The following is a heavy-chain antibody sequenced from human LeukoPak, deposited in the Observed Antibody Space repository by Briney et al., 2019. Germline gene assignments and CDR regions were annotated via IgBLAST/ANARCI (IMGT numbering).Heavy chain of an antibody. CDR2: ISGSGGST. D-gene: IGHD3-9*01. CDR1: GFTFSSYA. V-gene: IGHV3-23*01. J-gene: IGHJ4*02. Sequence: GGSLRLSCAASGFTFSSYAMSSVRQAPGKGLEWVSAISGSGGSTYYADSVKGRFTISRDNSKNTLYLQMNSLRAEDTAVYSCAKEDYDILTGYEDWGQGTLVTVSS. CDR3: AKEDYDILTGYED.